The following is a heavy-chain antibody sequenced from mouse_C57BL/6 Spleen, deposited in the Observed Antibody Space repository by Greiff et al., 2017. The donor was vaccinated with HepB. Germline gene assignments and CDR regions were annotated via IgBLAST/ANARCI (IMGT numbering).Heavy chain of an antibody. CDR1: GFTFSDYG. CDR2: ISSGSSTI. Sequence: VQLQESGGGLVKPGGSLKLSCAASGFTFSDYGMHWVRQAPEKGLEWVAYISSGSSTIYYADTVKGRFTISRDNAKNTLFLQMTSLWSEDTAMYHCARPNWFAYWGQVTLVTVSA. J-gene: IGHJ3*01. V-gene: IGHV5-17*01. CDR3: ARPNWFAY.